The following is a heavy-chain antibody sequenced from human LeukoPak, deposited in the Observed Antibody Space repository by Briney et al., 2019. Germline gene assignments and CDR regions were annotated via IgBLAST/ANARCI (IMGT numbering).Heavy chain of an antibody. CDR1: GGTFSSYA. CDR3: AREGDYYDSSGYLDAFDI. D-gene: IGHD3-22*01. V-gene: IGHV1-69*04. CDR2: IIPILGIA. J-gene: IGHJ3*02. Sequence: ASVKVSCKASGGTFSSYAISWVRQAPGQGLEWMGRIIPILGIANYAQKFQGRVTITADKSTSTAYMELSSLRSEDTAVYYCAREGDYYDSSGYLDAFDIWGQGTMVTVSS.